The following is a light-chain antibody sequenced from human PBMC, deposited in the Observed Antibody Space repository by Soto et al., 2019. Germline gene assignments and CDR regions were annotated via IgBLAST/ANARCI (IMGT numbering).Light chain of an antibody. CDR2: GAS. J-gene: IGKJ1*01. CDR3: QQYGSSSTWT. V-gene: IGKV3-20*01. Sequence: EIVLTQSPGTLSLSPGERATLSCRASRSVSSSYLAWYQQKPGQAPRLLIYGASSRATGIPDRFSGSGSGTDFALTISRLEPEDFAVSYCQQYGSSSTWTFGQGTEV. CDR1: RSVSSSY.